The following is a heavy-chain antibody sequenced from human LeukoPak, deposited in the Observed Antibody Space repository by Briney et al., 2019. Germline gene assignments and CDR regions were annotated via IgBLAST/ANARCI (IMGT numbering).Heavy chain of an antibody. Sequence: SVKVSCKASGGTFSSYAISWVRQAPGQGLEWMGGIIPIFGTANYAQKFQGRVTITADKSTSTAYMELSSLRSDDTAVYYCARANMVRGVWWHYYYYYMDVWGKGTTVTISS. D-gene: IGHD3-10*01. CDR1: GGTFSSYA. CDR3: ARANMVRGVWWHYYYYYMDV. J-gene: IGHJ6*03. V-gene: IGHV1-69*06. CDR2: IIPIFGTA.